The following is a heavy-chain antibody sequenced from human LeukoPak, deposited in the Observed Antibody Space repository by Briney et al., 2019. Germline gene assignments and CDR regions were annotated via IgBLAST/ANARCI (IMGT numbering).Heavy chain of an antibody. Sequence: SETLSLTCTVSGGSLSSYYWSWVRQPPGKGLEWIGHIYYSGSTNYNPSLKSRVTISVDTSKNQFSLKLSSVTAADTAVYYCARDRQCGGDCYSDAFDIWGQGTMVTVSS. J-gene: IGHJ3*02. CDR3: ARDRQCGGDCYSDAFDI. D-gene: IGHD2-21*02. CDR1: GGSLSSYY. V-gene: IGHV4-59*01. CDR2: IYYSGST.